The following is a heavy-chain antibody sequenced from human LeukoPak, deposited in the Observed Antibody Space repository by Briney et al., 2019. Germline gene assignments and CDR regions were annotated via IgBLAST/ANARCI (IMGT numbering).Heavy chain of an antibody. V-gene: IGHV3-64D*06. CDR3: VKDRNHGPEFRSKGTFDY. Sequence: GGSLRLSCSASGFTFSSYAMHWVRQAPGKGLEYVSAISSNGGSTYYADSVKGRFTISRDNSKNTLYLQMSSLRAVDTAVYYCVKDRNHGPEFRSKGTFDYWGQGTLVTVSS. J-gene: IGHJ4*02. CDR1: GFTFSSYA. D-gene: IGHD1-14*01. CDR2: ISSNGGST.